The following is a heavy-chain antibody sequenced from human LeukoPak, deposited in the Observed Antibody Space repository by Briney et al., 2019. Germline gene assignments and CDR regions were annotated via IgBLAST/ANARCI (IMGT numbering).Heavy chain of an antibody. J-gene: IGHJ6*02. CDR1: GFTVSSNY. CDR2: IYSGGST. CDR3: AGLLAFYGDYYYYGMDV. D-gene: IGHD4-17*01. V-gene: IGHV3-66*04. Sequence: PGGSLRLSCAASGFTVSSNYMSWVRQAPGKGLEWVSVIYSGGSTYYADSVKGRFTISRDNSKNTLYLQMNSLRAEDTAVYYCAGLLAFYGDYYYYGMDVWGQGTTVTVSS.